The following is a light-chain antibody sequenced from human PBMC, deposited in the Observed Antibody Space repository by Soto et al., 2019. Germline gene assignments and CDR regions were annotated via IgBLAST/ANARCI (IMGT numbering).Light chain of an antibody. CDR2: DAS. V-gene: IGKV3-11*01. CDR1: QSVSSY. CDR3: QQYYSYPWT. Sequence: EIVLTQSPATLSLSPGERATLSCRASQSVSSYLAWYQQKPGQAPRLLIYDASNRATGIPARFSGSGSGTDFTLTISSLEPEDFATYYCQQYYSYPWTFGQGTKVETK. J-gene: IGKJ1*01.